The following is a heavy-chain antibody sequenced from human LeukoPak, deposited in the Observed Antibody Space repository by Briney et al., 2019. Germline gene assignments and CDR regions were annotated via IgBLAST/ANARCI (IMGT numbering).Heavy chain of an antibody. V-gene: IGHV4-39*01. CDR1: GGSISSSSYY. CDR3: ASRGTYDFWSGYSDY. CDR2: IYYSGST. Sequence: PSETLSLTCTVSGGSISSSSYYWGWIRQPPGKGLEWIGSIYYSGSTYYNPSLKRRVTISVDTSKNQFSLKLSSVTAADTAVYYCASRGTYDFWSGYSDYWGQGTLVTVSS. D-gene: IGHD3-3*01. J-gene: IGHJ4*02.